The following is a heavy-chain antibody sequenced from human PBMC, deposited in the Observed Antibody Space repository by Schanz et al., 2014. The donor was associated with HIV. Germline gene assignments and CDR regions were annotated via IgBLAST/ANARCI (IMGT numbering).Heavy chain of an antibody. CDR2: VRHDGGAT. V-gene: IGHV3-23*01. CDR3: VTEQYSTISA. CDR1: GFTFSDFS. Sequence: QVLESGGGLVQTGGSLRLSCVARGFTFSDFSMNWVRRAPGKGLEWISAVRHDGGATYYADSVKGRFTISRDNSRNILYLQMSNLRAEDTALYYCVTEQYSTISAWGQGALVIVSS. D-gene: IGHD2-15*01. J-gene: IGHJ5*02.